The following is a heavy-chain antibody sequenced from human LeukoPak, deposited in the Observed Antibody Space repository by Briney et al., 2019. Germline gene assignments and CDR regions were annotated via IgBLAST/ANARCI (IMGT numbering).Heavy chain of an antibody. CDR2: ISGSGGST. CDR1: GFSFNNYV. Sequence: GGSLRLSCAASGFSFNNYVMTWVRQAPGKGLEWVSAISGSGGSTYYADSVKGRFTISRDNSKSTLYLQMNSLRAEDTAAYYCAKSLGNWNDGGTDYWGQGTLVTVSS. D-gene: IGHD1-1*01. V-gene: IGHV3-23*01. CDR3: AKSLGNWNDGGTDY. J-gene: IGHJ4*02.